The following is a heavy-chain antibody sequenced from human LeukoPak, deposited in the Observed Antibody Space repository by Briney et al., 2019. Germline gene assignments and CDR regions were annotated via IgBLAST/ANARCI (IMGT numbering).Heavy chain of an antibody. CDR3: AKGPGAIPSMVRGVISFEWPGYFDY. J-gene: IGHJ4*02. Sequence: PGGSLRLSCAASGFTFSSYGMSWVRQAPGKGLEWVSAISGSGGSTYYADSVKGRFTISRDNSKNTLYLQMNSLRAEDTAVYYCAKGPGAIPSMVRGVISFEWPGYFDYWGQGTLATVSS. CDR1: GFTFSSYG. D-gene: IGHD3-10*01. CDR2: ISGSGGST. V-gene: IGHV3-23*01.